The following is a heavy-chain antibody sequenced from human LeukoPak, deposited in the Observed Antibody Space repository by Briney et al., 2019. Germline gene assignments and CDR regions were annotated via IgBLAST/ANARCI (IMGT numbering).Heavy chain of an antibody. J-gene: IGHJ4*02. D-gene: IGHD2-2*01. V-gene: IGHV3-74*01. CDR3: AKDAVPAAMGEYFFDY. Sequence: TGGSLRLSCAGSGFIFSSYWMHWVRQAPGKGLVWVSRIKTDGTTTYYADSVKGRFTISRDNSKNTLYLQMNSLRVEDTAVYYCAKDAVPAAMGEYFFDYWGQGTLVTVSS. CDR1: GFIFSSYW. CDR2: IKTDGTTT.